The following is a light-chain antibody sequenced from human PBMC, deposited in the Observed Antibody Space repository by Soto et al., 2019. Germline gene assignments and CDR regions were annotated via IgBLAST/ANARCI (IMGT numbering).Light chain of an antibody. CDR3: SSYTSSSTIVV. CDR1: SSDIGGYNY. Sequence: QSALTQPASVSGSPGQSITISCTGTSSDIGGYNYVSWYQQHPGKAPKLMIYDVSNRPSVVSNRFSGSKSGNTASLTISGLQAEDEADYYCSSYTSSSTIVVFGGVTNVTFL. V-gene: IGLV2-14*01. CDR2: DVS. J-gene: IGLJ2*01.